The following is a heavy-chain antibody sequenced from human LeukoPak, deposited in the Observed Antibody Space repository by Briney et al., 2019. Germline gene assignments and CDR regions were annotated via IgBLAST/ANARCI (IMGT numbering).Heavy chain of an antibody. CDR1: GYMFTSHG. V-gene: IGHV1-18*01. D-gene: IGHD3-22*01. CDR2: ISAQNGNT. Sequence: ASVKVSCKSSGYMFTSHGIHWLRQAPGQGLEWMGWISAQNGNTNYMQQFLGRVTMTRDTSASTVYMELRSLKSDDTAVYYCARDHYYYDSSGGYYFDYWGQGTLVTVSS. CDR3: ARDHYYYDSSGGYYFDY. J-gene: IGHJ4*02.